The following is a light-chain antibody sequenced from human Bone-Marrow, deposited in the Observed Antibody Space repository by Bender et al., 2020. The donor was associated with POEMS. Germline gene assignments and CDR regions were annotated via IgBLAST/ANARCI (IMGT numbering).Light chain of an antibody. V-gene: IGLV1-36*01. J-gene: IGLJ3*02. CDR3: SAWDDSRSGWV. Sequence: QSVVTQPPSLSEAPRQRVTISCSGSSSNIGNHGVNWYQQLPGEAPKLLIYYDDLLTPGVSDRFSASKSGSSASLAMSELPSEDGALYYCSAWDDSRSGWVFGVGDKMTVL. CDR1: SSNIGNHG. CDR2: YDD.